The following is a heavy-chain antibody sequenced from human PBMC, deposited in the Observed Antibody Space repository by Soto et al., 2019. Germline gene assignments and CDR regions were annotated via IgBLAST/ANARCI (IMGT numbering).Heavy chain of an antibody. J-gene: IGHJ4*02. CDR1: GGSISSGGYY. CDR3: ARAVSRGASASYYFDY. CDR2: IYYSGST. V-gene: IGHV4-31*03. D-gene: IGHD1-26*01. Sequence: QVQLQESGPGLVKPSQTLSLTCTVSGGSISSGGYYWSWIRQHPGKGLEWIGYIYYSGSTYYNSSLKSRVTISVDTSKNQFYLKLSSVTAADTAVYYCARAVSRGASASYYFDYWGQGTLVTVSS.